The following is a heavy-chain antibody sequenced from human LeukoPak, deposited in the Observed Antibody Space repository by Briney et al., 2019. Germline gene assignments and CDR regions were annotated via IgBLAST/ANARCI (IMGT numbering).Heavy chain of an antibody. CDR3: ARDSDPHIVVVPAVWFDP. Sequence: GASVKVSCKASGYTFTSYDINWVRQAPGQGLEWMGWINPNSGGTNYAQKFQGRVTMTRDTSISTAYMELSRPRSDDTAVYYCARDSDPHIVVVPAVWFDPWGQGTPVTVSS. D-gene: IGHD2-2*01. V-gene: IGHV1-2*02. CDR1: GYTFTSYD. CDR2: INPNSGGT. J-gene: IGHJ5*02.